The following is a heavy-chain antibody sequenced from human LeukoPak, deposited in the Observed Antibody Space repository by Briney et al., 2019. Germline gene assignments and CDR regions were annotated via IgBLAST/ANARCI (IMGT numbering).Heavy chain of an antibody. J-gene: IGHJ4*02. Sequence: ETLSLTCTVSGGSISTYYWSWIRQPPGKGLEWIGHIYYSGSTNYNPSLKSRVTISVDTSNNQFSLKLTSVTAADTAVYYCARQVGYSSGWYIYWGQGTLVTVSS. V-gene: IGHV4-59*08. CDR1: GGSISTYY. D-gene: IGHD6-19*01. CDR2: IYYSGST. CDR3: ARQVGYSSGWYIY.